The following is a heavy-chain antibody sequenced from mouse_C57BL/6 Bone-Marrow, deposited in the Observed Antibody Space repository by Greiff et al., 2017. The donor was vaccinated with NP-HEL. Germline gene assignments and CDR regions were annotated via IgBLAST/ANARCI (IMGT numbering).Heavy chain of an antibody. CDR1: GYSFTDYN. Sequence: VQLQQSGPELVKPGASVKISCKASGYSFTDYNMNWVKQSNGKSLEWIGLINPNYGTTSYNQKFKGKATLTVDQSSSTAYMQLNSLTSEDSAVYYCARSGYYYGSSYGWYFDVWGTGTTVTVSS. D-gene: IGHD1-1*01. V-gene: IGHV1-39*01. CDR2: INPNYGTT. J-gene: IGHJ1*03. CDR3: ARSGYYYGSSYGWYFDV.